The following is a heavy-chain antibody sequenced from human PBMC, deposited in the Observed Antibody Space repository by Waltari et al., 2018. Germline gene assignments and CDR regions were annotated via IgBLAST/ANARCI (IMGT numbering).Heavy chain of an antibody. J-gene: IGHJ4*02. CDR3: ARVGRYCAGGSCYFHS. CDR1: GYTFLDSF. CDR2: INPNSGDT. D-gene: IGHD2-15*01. Sequence: QVQLVQSGAEVKRPGASVRVSCKASGYTFLDSFVHWVRQAPGRGLEWMGWINPNSGDTNYTQKFRGRVTMTRDTSISTAYMELRRLRSDDTALYYCARVGRYCAGGSCYFHSWGQGTLVTVSS. V-gene: IGHV1-2*02.